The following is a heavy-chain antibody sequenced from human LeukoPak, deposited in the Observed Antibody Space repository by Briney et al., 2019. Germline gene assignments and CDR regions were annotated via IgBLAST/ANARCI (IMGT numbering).Heavy chain of an antibody. Sequence: GGSLRLSCAASGFTFSSYAMHWVRQAPGKGLEWVSGISWNSGSIGYADSVKGRFTISRDNAKNSLYLQMNSLRAEDTALYYCAKDIYPVGARAFDIWGQGTMVTVSS. CDR3: AKDIYPVGARAFDI. V-gene: IGHV3-9*01. D-gene: IGHD3-16*01. J-gene: IGHJ3*02. CDR2: ISWNSGSI. CDR1: GFTFSSYA.